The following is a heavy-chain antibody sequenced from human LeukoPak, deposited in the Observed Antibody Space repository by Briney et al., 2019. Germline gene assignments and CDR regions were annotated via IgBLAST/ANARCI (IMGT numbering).Heavy chain of an antibody. CDR2: ISSSGSTI. Sequence: GGSLRLSCAASGFIFRSYEMNWVRQAPGKGLEWVSYISSSGSTIYYADSVKGRFTLSRDNAKNSLYLQMNSLRAEDTAVYYCARTGGSYPYYFEYWGQGTLVTVSS. CDR3: ARTGGSYPYYFEY. CDR1: GFIFRSYE. D-gene: IGHD1-26*01. V-gene: IGHV3-48*03. J-gene: IGHJ4*02.